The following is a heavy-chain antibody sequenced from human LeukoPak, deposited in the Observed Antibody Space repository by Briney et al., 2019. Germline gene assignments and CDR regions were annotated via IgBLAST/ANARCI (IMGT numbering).Heavy chain of an antibody. J-gene: IGHJ4*02. Sequence: ASVKVSCRASGYTFTSYAMHWVRQAPGQRLEWMGWINAGNGNTKYSQKFQGRVTITRDTSASTAYMELSSLRSEDTAVYYCARAWGSGWSSPLDYWGQGTLVTVSS. V-gene: IGHV1-3*01. CDR1: GYTFTSYA. CDR3: ARAWGSGWSSPLDY. CDR2: INAGNGNT. D-gene: IGHD6-19*01.